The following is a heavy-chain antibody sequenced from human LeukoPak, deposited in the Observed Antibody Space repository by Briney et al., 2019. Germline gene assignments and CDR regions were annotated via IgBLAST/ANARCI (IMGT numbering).Heavy chain of an antibody. V-gene: IGHV3-7*01. CDR3: ARKPDGFDV. J-gene: IGHJ3*01. CDR2: INQDGSET. Sequence: PGGSLKLSCAASGFSFTTYWMSWVRQAPGKGLECVANINQDGSETQYVDSVKGRFTISRDNAENSLHLQVSSLRGEDSGIYYCARKPDGFDVWGQGTMVTVSS. CDR1: GFSFTTYW.